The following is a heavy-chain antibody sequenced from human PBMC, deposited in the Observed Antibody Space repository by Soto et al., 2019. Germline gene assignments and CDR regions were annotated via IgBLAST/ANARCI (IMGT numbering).Heavy chain of an antibody. D-gene: IGHD3-3*01. CDR2: ISGTGGGT. Sequence: PVGSLRLSCADSGFTVRTDAMNWVREARGKGLEWVSGISGTGGGTYYAGSVKGRFTISRDNSKNTLYLQMKSLRPEDTAVYYCAKDRTVYYDFWSGPPSLDVWGQGTTVTVSS. CDR1: GFTVRTDA. V-gene: IGHV3-23*01. J-gene: IGHJ6*02. CDR3: AKDRTVYYDFWSGPPSLDV.